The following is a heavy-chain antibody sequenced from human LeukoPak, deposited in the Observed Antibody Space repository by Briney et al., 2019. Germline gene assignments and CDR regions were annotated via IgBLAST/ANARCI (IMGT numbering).Heavy chain of an antibody. J-gene: IGHJ6*03. V-gene: IGHV1-18*01. CDR3: ARDRRDQLTISYMDV. D-gene: IGHD2-2*01. CDR1: GYTFTSYG. Sequence: GASVKVSCKASGYTFTSYGISWVRQAPGQGLEWMGWISAYNGNTNYAQKLQGRVTMTTDTSTSTAYMELRSLRSDDTAVYYCARDRRDQLTISYMDVWGKGTTVTVSS. CDR2: ISAYNGNT.